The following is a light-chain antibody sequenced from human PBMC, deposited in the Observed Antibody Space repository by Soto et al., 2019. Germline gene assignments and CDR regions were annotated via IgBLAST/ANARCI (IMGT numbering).Light chain of an antibody. CDR3: CSYTRSGTLI. CDR1: SGDVGAYNY. Sequence: QSVLTQPPSASRSPGQSVTISCTGTSGDVGAYNYVSWYQQLPGKVPKVIIYEVSNRPSGVSYRFSGTKSGNTASLTVSGLQAEDEADYYCCSYTRSGTLIFGTGTKVTVL. V-gene: IGLV2-14*01. J-gene: IGLJ1*01. CDR2: EVS.